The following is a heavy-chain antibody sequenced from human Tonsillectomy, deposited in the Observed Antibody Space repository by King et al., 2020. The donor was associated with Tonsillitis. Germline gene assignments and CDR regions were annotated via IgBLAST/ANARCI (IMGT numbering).Heavy chain of an antibody. D-gene: IGHD1-26*01. V-gene: IGHV3-30*04. J-gene: IGHJ4*02. Sequence: VQLVESGGGVVQPGRSLRLSCAASGFTFSSYAMHWVRQAPGKGLEWVAVISYDGSNKYYADSVKGRFTISRDNSKNTLYLQMNSLRAEDTAVYYCASNLAGAPDFDYWGQGTLVTVSS. CDR2: ISYDGSNK. CDR1: GFTFSSYA. CDR3: ASNLAGAPDFDY.